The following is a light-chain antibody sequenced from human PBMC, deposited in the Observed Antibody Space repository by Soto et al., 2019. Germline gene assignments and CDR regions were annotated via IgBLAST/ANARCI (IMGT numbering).Light chain of an antibody. J-gene: IGKJ1*01. CDR2: GAS. CDR1: QSVGSN. CDR3: QQYNNWPPDRT. Sequence: EIVMTQSPATLSVSPGERATLSCRASQSVGSNLAWYQQKPGQAPRVLIYGASTRATGIPARFSGSGSGTELSLTKRSLQSEDFAIYFCQQYNNWPPDRTFGQGTKVDIK. V-gene: IGKV3-15*01.